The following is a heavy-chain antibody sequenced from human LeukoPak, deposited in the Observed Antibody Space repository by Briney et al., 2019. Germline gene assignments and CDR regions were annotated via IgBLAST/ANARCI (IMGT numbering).Heavy chain of an antibody. CDR2: MSSGGRYI. J-gene: IGHJ4*02. D-gene: IGHD3-3*01. CDR3: ARDRPTGASRLFVVQ. CDR1: GFTFSSYS. V-gene: IGHV3-21*01. Sequence: PGGSLRLSCAASGFTFSSYSMTWVRQAPGKGLEWISSMSSGGRYIYYADSVRGRFIISRDNAKNSLSLLMNSLRAEDTAVYYCARDRPTGASRLFVVQWGQGTLVTVSS.